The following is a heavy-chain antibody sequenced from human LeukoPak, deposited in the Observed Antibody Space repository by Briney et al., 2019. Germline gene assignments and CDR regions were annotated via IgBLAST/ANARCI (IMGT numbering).Heavy chain of an antibody. J-gene: IGHJ4*02. D-gene: IGHD3-22*01. Sequence: GGSLRLSCAASGFTFSSYAMSWVHQAPGKGLEWVSAISGSGGSTYYADSVKGRFTISRDNSKNTLYLQMNSLRAEDTAVYYCATDPWGYSDRNGFYRWGQGTLVTVSS. V-gene: IGHV3-23*01. CDR1: GFTFSSYA. CDR2: ISGSGGST. CDR3: ATDPWGYSDRNGFYR.